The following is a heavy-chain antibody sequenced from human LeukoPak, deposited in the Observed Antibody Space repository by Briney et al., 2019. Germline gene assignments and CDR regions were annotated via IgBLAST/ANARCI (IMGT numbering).Heavy chain of an antibody. CDR1: GYTFTNYG. CDR2: ISAYNGRT. J-gene: IGHJ4*02. CDR3: ARDRSTHDY. Sequence: AADKVSCKASGYTFTNYGISWVGRAPGQGREWKGRISAYNGRTDYVGMFQGRVTTTTDTSPTTAYMEVRSLRSDYTALYYCARDRSTHDYWGQGTLVTVSS. V-gene: IGHV1-18*01. D-gene: IGHD5/OR15-5a*01.